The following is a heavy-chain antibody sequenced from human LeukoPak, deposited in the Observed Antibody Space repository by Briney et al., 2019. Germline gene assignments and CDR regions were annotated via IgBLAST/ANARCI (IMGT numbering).Heavy chain of an antibody. J-gene: IGHJ5*02. V-gene: IGHV4-34*01. D-gene: IGHD3-10*01. CDR3: ARALMTLVRGVPRTTWFDP. CDR2: INESGTT. Sequence: SETLSLTCAVFGGSFSGYYWTWVREAPGKGLEWIGEINESGTTNYNPSLDNRVTISVDRSKNQFSLKVTSLTAADTAVFYCARALMTLVRGVPRTTWFDPWGPGTLVTVSS. CDR1: GGSFSGYY.